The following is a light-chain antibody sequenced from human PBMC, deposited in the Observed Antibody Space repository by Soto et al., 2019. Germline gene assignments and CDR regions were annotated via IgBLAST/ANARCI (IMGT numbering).Light chain of an antibody. CDR3: QQSYRTPHT. V-gene: IGKV1-39*01. Sequence: DIQMTQSPSSLSASVGDRVTITCRASQGVSAYLLWYQQRQGRAPKLLNYAAANLLSGVPSRFSGRGAGTNCTLTSSILPPEDFATYYCQQSYRTPHTFGQGTKLETK. CDR1: QGVSAY. J-gene: IGKJ2*01. CDR2: AAA.